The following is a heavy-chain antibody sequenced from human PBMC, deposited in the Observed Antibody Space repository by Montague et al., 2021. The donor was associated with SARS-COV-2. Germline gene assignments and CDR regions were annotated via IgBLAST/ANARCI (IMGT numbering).Heavy chain of an antibody. CDR3: ARGRTGTTFYYYYYYGMDV. J-gene: IGHJ6*02. V-gene: IGHV4-34*01. D-gene: IGHD1-7*01. CDR2: INHSGST. CDR1: GGSFSGYY. Sequence: SETLSLTCAVYGGSFSGYYWRWIRQPPGKGLEWIGEINHSGSTNYNPSLKSRVTISVDTSKNQFSLKLSSVTAADTAVYYCARGRTGTTFYYYYYYGMDVWGQGTTVTVSS.